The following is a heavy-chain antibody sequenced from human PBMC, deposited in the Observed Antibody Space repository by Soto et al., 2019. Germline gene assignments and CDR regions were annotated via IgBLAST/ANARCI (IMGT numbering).Heavy chain of an antibody. CDR3: AKGLKDYYDFWSGYYSGGYYYYSGMDV. CDR1: GFTSSSYG. Sequence: GGSLRLSCAASGFTSSSYGMHWVRQAPGKGLEWVAVISYDGSNKYYADSVKGRFTISRDNSKNTLYLQMNSLRAEDTAVYYCAKGLKDYYDFWSGYYSGGYYYYSGMDVCGQGPTVTVYS. J-gene: IGHJ6*02. CDR2: ISYDGSNK. D-gene: IGHD3-3*01. V-gene: IGHV3-30*18.